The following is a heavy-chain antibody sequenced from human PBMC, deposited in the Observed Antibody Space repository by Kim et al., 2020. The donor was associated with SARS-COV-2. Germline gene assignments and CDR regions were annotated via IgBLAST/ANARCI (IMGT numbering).Heavy chain of an antibody. CDR3: ARDTGMVSDY. V-gene: IGHV1-3*01. J-gene: IGHJ4*02. D-gene: IGHD3-10*01. Sequence: NPKYPQKFHGRVTITRATSSRTAYMGLGSLRSEDTAVYYCARDTGMVSDYWGQGTLVTVSS. CDR2: NP.